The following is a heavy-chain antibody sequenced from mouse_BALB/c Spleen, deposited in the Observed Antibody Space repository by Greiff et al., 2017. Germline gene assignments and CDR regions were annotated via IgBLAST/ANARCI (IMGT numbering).Heavy chain of an antibody. V-gene: IGHV1-14*01. Sequence: VQLQQSGPELVKPGASVKMSCKASGYTFTSYVMHWVKQKPGQGLEWIGYINPYNDGTKYNEKFKGKATLTSDKSSSTAYMELSSLTSEDSAVYYCARAGIYYDYDYAMDYWGQGTSVTVSS. D-gene: IGHD2-4*01. CDR3: ARAGIYYDYDYAMDY. J-gene: IGHJ4*01. CDR1: GYTFTSYV. CDR2: INPYNDGT.